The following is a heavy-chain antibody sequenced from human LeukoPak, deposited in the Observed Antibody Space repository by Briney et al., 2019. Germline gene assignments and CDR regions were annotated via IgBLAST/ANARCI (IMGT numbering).Heavy chain of an antibody. CDR3: AKNPSSSGAEYYYYYMDV. V-gene: IGHV3-23*01. D-gene: IGHD6-19*01. J-gene: IGHJ6*03. CDR1: GFTFSSYA. CDR2: ISGSGGST. Sequence: SGGSLRLSCAASGFTFSSYAMSWVRQAPGKGLEWVSAISGSGGSTYYADSVKGRFTISRDNSKNTLYLQMNSLRAEDTAVYYCAKNPSSSGAEYYYYYMDVWGKGTTVTVSS.